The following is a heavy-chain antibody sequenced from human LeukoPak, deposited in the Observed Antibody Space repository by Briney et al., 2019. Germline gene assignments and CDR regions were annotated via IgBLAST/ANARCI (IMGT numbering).Heavy chain of an antibody. D-gene: IGHD1-1*01. CDR2: IYTTGRT. CDR3: ARESLEFRFFDF. Sequence: SETLSLTCTVSGGSISSYYWSWIRQPAGKGLEWIGRIYTTGRTIYNPSLKSQVTISINTSKNQFSLKLTSVTATDTAMYYCARESLEFRFFDFWGQGALVTVSS. J-gene: IGHJ4*02. CDR1: GGSISSYY. V-gene: IGHV4-4*07.